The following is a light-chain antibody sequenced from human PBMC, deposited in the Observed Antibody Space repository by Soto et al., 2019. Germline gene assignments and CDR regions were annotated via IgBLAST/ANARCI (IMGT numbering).Light chain of an antibody. CDR2: RAS. CDR3: QQYESSPLT. CDR1: QSVSSAL. Sequence: EIVLTQSPDTLSLSPGERATLSCRASQSVSSALLAWYQQKPGQAPRLLIYRASTRATGIPDRFTGSGSGTDFNLTISSLEPEDFAVYYCQQYESSPLTFGGGTKVEIK. J-gene: IGKJ4*01. V-gene: IGKV3-20*01.